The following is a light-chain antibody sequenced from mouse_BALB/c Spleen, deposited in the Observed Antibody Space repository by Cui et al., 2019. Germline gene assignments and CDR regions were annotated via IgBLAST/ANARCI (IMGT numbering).Light chain of an antibody. CDR2: LTS. CDR3: QHWSSNPLT. V-gene: IGKV4-68*01. CDR1: ASTSY. J-gene: IGKJ5*01. Sequence: QIVLTQSPALMSESPGEKVTMTCSARASTSYMYWYQQKPRSSPKPWIYLTSNLASGVPSRFSGSGSGTSYSLTISSMEAEDAATYYCQHWSSNPLTFGAGTKLELK.